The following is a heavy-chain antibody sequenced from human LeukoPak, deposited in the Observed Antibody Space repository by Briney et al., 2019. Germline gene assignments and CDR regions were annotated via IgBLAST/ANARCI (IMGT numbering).Heavy chain of an antibody. CDR3: ARDLLLREAFDI. J-gene: IGHJ3*02. Sequence: PGGSLRLSXAASGFTFSSYSMNWVRQAPGKGLEWVSSISSSSSYIYYADSVKGRFTISRDNAKNSLYLQMNSLRAEDTAVYYCARDLLLREAFDIWGQGTMVTVSS. CDR2: ISSSSSYI. V-gene: IGHV3-21*01. CDR1: GFTFSSYS. D-gene: IGHD3-16*01.